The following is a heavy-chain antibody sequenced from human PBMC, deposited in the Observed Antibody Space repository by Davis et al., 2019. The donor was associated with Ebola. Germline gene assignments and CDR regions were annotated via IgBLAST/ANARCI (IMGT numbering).Heavy chain of an antibody. V-gene: IGHV3-49*04. CDR1: GFTFGDYA. J-gene: IGHJ4*02. CDR3: TRTPYSSGWEYYFDY. D-gene: IGHD6-19*01. CDR2: IRSKAYGGTT. Sequence: GESLKISCPASGFTFGDYAMSWVRQAPGKGLEWVGFIRSKAYGGTTEYAASVKGRFTISRDDSKSIAYLQMNSLKTEDTAVYYCTRTPYSSGWEYYFDYWGQGTLVTVSS.